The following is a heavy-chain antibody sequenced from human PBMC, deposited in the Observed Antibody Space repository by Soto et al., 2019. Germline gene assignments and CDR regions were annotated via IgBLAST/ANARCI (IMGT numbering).Heavy chain of an antibody. D-gene: IGHD2-21*01. Sequence: GGSLRLSCVASGFTFSNYAMHWVRQAPGKGLEWVAIVSYDGDNEYYADSVRGRFFISRDNSRNTLYLQTSSLRHEDTAVYYCVRVGDLGDYFDYWGQGTLVNVSS. CDR2: VSYDGDNE. J-gene: IGHJ4*02. CDR3: VRVGDLGDYFDY. V-gene: IGHV3-30*03. CDR1: GFTFSNYA.